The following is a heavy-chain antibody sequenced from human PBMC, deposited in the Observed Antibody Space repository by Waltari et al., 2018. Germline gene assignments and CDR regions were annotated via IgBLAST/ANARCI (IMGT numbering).Heavy chain of an antibody. CDR3: ARKGSAPADHLYSSGWYDRGYFDY. D-gene: IGHD6-19*01. Sequence: QVQLQQWGAGLLKPSETLSLTCAVYGGSFSGYYWSWIRQPPGKGLEWIGEINHSGSTNYNPSLKSRVTISVDTSKNQFSLKLSSVTAADTAVYYCARKGSAPADHLYSSGWYDRGYFDYWGQGTLVTVSS. CDR1: GGSFSGYY. V-gene: IGHV4-34*01. J-gene: IGHJ4*02. CDR2: INHSGST.